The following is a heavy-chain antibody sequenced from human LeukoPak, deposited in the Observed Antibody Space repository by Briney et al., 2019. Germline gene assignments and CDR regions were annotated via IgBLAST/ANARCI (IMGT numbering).Heavy chain of an antibody. CDR3: AKGIHPRLRYFDWLIDY. CDR2: ISWYSGSI. D-gene: IGHD3-9*01. J-gene: IGHJ4*02. V-gene: IGHV3-9*01. CDR1: GYTCDYNA. Sequence: QPSTYVVFSCAASGYTCDYNAKHWVRQDALHGLACISGISWYSGSIGYADSVKGRFTISRDNAKNSLYLQMNSLRAEDTALYYCAKGIHPRLRYFDWLIDYWGQGTLVTVSS.